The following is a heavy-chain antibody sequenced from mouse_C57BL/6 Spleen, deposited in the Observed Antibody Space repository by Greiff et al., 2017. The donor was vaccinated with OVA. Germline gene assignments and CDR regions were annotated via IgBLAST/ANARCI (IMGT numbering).Heavy chain of an antibody. Sequence: EVQVVDSGGDLVKPGGSLKLSCAASGFTFSSYGMSWVRQTPDKRLEWVATISSGGSYTYYPDSVKGRFTISRDNAKNTLYLQMSSLKSEDTAMYYCARRDVFDYWGQGTTLTVSS. CDR3: ARRDVFDY. CDR1: GFTFSSYG. CDR2: ISSGGSYT. V-gene: IGHV5-6*01. J-gene: IGHJ2*01.